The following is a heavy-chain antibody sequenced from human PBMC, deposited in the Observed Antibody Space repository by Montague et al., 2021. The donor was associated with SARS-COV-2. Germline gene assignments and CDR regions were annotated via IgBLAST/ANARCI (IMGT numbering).Heavy chain of an antibody. CDR1: GDSVSSNSLA. D-gene: IGHD6-19*01. V-gene: IGHV6-1*01. Sequence: CAISGDSVSSNSLAWGWLTQSPPSGLEWLGRTYYRSKWYSDYAPXVRGRLTVNPDASKNEFSLELNYVTPEDTAVYYCVRYSGWFYFDFWGQGTLVTVSS. J-gene: IGHJ4*02. CDR3: VRYSGWFYFDF. CDR2: TYYRSKWYS.